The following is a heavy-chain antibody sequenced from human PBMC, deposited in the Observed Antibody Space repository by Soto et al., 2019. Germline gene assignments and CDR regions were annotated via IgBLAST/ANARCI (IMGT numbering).Heavy chain of an antibody. CDR3: ARDGAIFGVVLEGYYYYYYMDV. D-gene: IGHD3-3*01. CDR2: ISSSSSTI. CDR1: GFTFSSYS. J-gene: IGHJ6*03. V-gene: IGHV3-48*01. Sequence: PGGSLRLSCAASGFTFSSYSMNWVRQAPGKGLEWVSYISSSSSTIYYADSVKGRFTISRDNAKNSLYLQMNSLRAEDTAVYYCARDGAIFGVVLEGYYYYYYMDVWGKGTTVTVSS.